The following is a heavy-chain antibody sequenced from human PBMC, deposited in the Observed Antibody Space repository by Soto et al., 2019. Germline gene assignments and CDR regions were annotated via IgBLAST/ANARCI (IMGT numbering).Heavy chain of an antibody. D-gene: IGHD2-21*02. CDR1: GYTFTGYY. V-gene: IGHV1-2*02. CDR3: ASKAYCGGDLCAFDI. J-gene: IGHJ3*02. Sequence: ASVKVSCKASGYTFTGYYMHWVRQAPGQGLEWMGWINPNSGGTNYAQKFQGRVTMTRDTSISTAYMELSRRRSEDTAVYYCASKAYCGGDLCAFDIWGQGTMVTVSS. CDR2: INPNSGGT.